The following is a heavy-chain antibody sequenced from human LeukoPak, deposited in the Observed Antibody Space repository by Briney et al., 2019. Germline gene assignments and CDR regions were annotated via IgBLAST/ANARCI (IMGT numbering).Heavy chain of an antibody. V-gene: IGHV3-48*02. J-gene: IGHJ3*02. CDR2: IGSRSSSI. D-gene: IGHD3-16*01. CDR3: ARALGGAKSDAFDI. Sequence: QAGGSLRLSCAASGFTFSTYNMHWVRQAPGQGLEWVSYIGSRSSSIKYADSVKGRFTISTDNAKNSLYLQMSSLRDEDTAVYYCARALGGAKSDAFDIWGQGTMVTVSS. CDR1: GFTFSTYN.